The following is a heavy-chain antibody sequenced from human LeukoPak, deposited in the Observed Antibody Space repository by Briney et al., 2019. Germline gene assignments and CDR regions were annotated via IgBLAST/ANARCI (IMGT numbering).Heavy chain of an antibody. CDR2: INPSGGST. V-gene: IGHV1-46*01. CDR1: GYTFTSYY. D-gene: IGHD3-22*01. J-gene: IGHJ3*02. CDR3: ARGRNYYDSSGYYYEGDAFDI. Sequence: GASVKVSCKASGYTFTSYYMHWVRQAPGQGLEWMGIINPSGGSTSYAQKFQGRVTMTRDMSTSTVYMELSSLRSEDTAVYYCARGRNYYDSSGYYYEGDAFDIWGQGTVVTVSS.